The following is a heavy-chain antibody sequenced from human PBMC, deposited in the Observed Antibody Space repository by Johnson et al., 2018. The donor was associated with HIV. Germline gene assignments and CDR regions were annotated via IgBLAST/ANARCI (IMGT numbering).Heavy chain of an antibody. CDR1: RFTFSSYA. CDR2: IRYDGSNK. V-gene: IGHV3-30*07. CDR3: AKHLSTLVDAFDI. J-gene: IGHJ3*02. Sequence: QVQLVESGGGVVQPGRSLRLSCAASRFTFSSYAMHWVRQAPGKGLEWVAVIRYDGSNKYFADSVKGRVTISRDNSKNTLYLQLNSLRAEDTAVFYCAKHLSTLVDAFDIWGQGTMLTVSS. D-gene: IGHD3-16*01.